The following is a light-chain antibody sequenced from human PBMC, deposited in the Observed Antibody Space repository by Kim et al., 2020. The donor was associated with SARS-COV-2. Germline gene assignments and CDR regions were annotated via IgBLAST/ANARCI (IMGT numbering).Light chain of an antibody. V-gene: IGKV1-5*03. CDR2: KAS. CDR3: QQYRGLWT. Sequence: DIQRTQSPSTLSASVGDRITITCRASQSIDSWLAWYQQKPGKAPKLLIYKASSLQSGVPSRFSGSGSGTEWTLTISNLQPDDFATHYGQQYRGLWTCGQGTKVDIK. J-gene: IGKJ1*01. CDR1: QSIDSW.